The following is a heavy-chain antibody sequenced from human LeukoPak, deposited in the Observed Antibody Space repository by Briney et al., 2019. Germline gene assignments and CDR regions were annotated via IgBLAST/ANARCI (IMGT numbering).Heavy chain of an antibody. D-gene: IGHD3-3*01. Sequence: PGGSLRLSCAASGFTFSSYDMHWVRQVTGRGLEWVSAIGTAGDTYYPDSVKGRFTISRDNSKNTLYLQMNSLRAEDTAVYYCAKGTDFWSGSTYFDYWGQGTLVTVSS. V-gene: IGHV3-13*04. CDR2: IGTAGDT. CDR3: AKGTDFWSGSTYFDY. J-gene: IGHJ4*02. CDR1: GFTFSSYD.